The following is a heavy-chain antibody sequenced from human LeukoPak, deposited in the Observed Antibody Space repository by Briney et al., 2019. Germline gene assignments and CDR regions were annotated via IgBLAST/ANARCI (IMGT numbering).Heavy chain of an antibody. CDR3: ARPRGDYDSSGYYIH. CDR1: GFTFSSYA. V-gene: IGHV3-30-3*01. J-gene: IGHJ4*02. CDR2: ISYDGSNK. Sequence: GGSLRLSCAASGFTFSSYAMHWVRQAPGKGLEWVAVISYDGSNKYYADSVKGRFTISRDNSKNTLYLQMNSLRAEDTAVYYCARPRGDYDSSGYYIHWGQGTLVTVSS. D-gene: IGHD3-22*01.